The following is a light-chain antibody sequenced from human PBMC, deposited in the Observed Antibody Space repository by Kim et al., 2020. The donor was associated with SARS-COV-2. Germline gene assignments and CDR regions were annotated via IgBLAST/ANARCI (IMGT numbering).Light chain of an antibody. CDR3: QEYNGYSGI. CDR1: QSISRR. V-gene: IGKV1-5*01. CDR2: DAS. Sequence: ASVGERVTVTCRASQSISRRLAWYQQKPGKAPKLLIFDASNLEGGVSSRFSGSGSGTEFTLTISSVQPDDFATYYCQEYNGYSGIFGQGTKVDIK. J-gene: IGKJ1*01.